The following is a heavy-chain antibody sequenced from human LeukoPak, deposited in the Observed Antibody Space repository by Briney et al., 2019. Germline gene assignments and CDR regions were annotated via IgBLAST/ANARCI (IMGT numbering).Heavy chain of an antibody. J-gene: IGHJ6*02. D-gene: IGHD3-3*01. Sequence: PSETLSLTCTVSGGSISSGGYYWSWIRQHPGKGLEWIGYIYYSGSTYYNPSLKSRVTISVDTSKNQFSLKLSSVTAADTAVYYCARAMGSGYYDYYYYYGVDVWGQGTTVTVSS. CDR2: IYYSGST. CDR3: ARAMGSGYYDYYYYYGVDV. CDR1: GGSISSGGYY. V-gene: IGHV4-31*03.